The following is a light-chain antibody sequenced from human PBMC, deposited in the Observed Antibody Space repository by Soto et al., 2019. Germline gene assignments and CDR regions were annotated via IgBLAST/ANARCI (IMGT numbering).Light chain of an antibody. V-gene: IGLV2-8*01. CDR2: EVN. CDR1: RSDVGGYNY. J-gene: IGLJ1*01. Sequence: QSALTQPPSASGSPGQSVTISCTGTRSDVGGYNYVSCYQQYPGKVPKLMIYEVNKRPSGVPDRFSGSKSGNTASLTVSGLQAEDEADYYCTSYEGGNNVFGTGTKVTVL. CDR3: TSYEGGNNV.